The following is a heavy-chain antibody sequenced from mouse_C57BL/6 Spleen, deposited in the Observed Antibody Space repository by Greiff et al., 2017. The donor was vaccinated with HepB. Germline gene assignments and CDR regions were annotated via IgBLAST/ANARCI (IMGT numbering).Heavy chain of an antibody. D-gene: IGHD1-1*01. J-gene: IGHJ3*01. V-gene: IGHV1-50*01. CDR1: GYTFTSYW. CDR2: IDPSGSYT. Sequence: VQLQQSGAELVKPGASVKLSCKASGYTFTSYWMQWVKQRPGQGLEWIGEIDPSGSYTNYNQKFKGKATLTVDTSSSTAYMQLSSLTSEDSAVYYCAGGYGSSPFAYWGQGTLVTVSA. CDR3: AGGYGSSPFAY.